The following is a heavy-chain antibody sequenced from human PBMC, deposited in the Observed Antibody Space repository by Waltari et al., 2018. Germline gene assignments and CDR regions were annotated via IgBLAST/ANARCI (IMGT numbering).Heavy chain of an antibody. V-gene: IGHV1-69*08. D-gene: IGHD3-10*01. CDR3: ARLPPHYYGSGMGYYGMDV. J-gene: IGHJ6*02. Sequence: QVQLVQSAAEVKKPGSSVKVSCKASGGTFSSYAISWVRQAPGQGLEWMGRIIPIFGTANYAQKFQGRVTITADKSTSTAYMELSSLRSEDTAVYYCARLPPHYYGSGMGYYGMDVWGQGTTVTVSS. CDR2: IIPIFGTA. CDR1: GGTFSSYA.